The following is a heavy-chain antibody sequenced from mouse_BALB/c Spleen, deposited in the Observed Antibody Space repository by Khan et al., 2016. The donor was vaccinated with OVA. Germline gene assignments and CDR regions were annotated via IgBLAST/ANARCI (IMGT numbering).Heavy chain of an antibody. V-gene: IGHV14-3*02. J-gene: IGHJ2*01. Sequence: VQLKQSGADLVKPGASVRLSCTSSGFNIKDTYMHWVKQRPEQGLEWIGRIDPANGDNKYDPKFQGKATITAATSSNTAYLQLSILSSEDTAVYYFALIYYGGYIYFDYWGQGTTRTVSS. D-gene: IGHD2-13*01. CDR2: IDPANGDN. CDR1: GFNIKDTY. CDR3: ALIYYGGYIYFDY.